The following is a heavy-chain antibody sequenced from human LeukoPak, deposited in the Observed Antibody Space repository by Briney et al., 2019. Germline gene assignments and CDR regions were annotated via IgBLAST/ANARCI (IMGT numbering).Heavy chain of an antibody. V-gene: IGHV1-69*05. CDR2: IIPIFGTA. CDR3: ARGWELLREAGAFDI. J-gene: IGHJ3*02. CDR1: GGTFSSYA. Sequence: SVKVSCKASGGTFSSYAISWVRQAPGQGLEWVGGIIPIFGTANYAQKFQGRVTITTDESTSTAYMELSSLRSEDTAVYYCARGWELLREAGAFDIWGQGTMVTVSS. D-gene: IGHD1-26*01.